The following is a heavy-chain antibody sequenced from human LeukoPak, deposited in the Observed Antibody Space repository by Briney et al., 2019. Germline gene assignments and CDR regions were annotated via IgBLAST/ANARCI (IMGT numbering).Heavy chain of an antibody. J-gene: IGHJ4*02. CDR2: IAYDGSNK. D-gene: IGHD3-22*01. Sequence: TGGSLRLSCAASGFTFSSYGMHWVRQAPGKGLEWVAVIAYDGSNKYYADSVKGRFTISRDNSKNTLYLQMNSLRAEDTAVYYCAKFASAITMIVPFDYWGQGTLVTVSS. CDR1: GFTFSSYG. V-gene: IGHV3-30*18. CDR3: AKFASAITMIVPFDY.